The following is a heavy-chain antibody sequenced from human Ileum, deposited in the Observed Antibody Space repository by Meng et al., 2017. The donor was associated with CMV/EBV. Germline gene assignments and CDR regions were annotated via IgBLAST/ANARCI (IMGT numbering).Heavy chain of an antibody. CDR1: GYTFTGYF. Sequence: ASVKVSCKTSGYTFTGYFIHWVRQAPGQGLEWMGWINTNYGVANYAQNFQGRVTMTRDTSISTAYMELSRLRSDDTAVYYCASLPLGYCSSTSCPDYWGQGTLVTVSS. CDR2: INTNYGVA. J-gene: IGHJ4*02. D-gene: IGHD2-2*01. CDR3: ASLPLGYCSSTSCPDY. V-gene: IGHV1-2*02.